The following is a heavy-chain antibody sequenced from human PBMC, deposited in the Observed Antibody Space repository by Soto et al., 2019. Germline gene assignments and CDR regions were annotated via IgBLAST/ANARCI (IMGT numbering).Heavy chain of an antibody. D-gene: IGHD3-16*01. J-gene: IGHJ6*03. CDR2: IYYSGST. CDR3: ARGPYYDLIWNYYYMDV. Sequence: SETLSLTCNVSGGSLSGHYLSWVRQTPGKGLEWIGYIYYSGSTNYNPSLKSRVTISVDTSKNHFSLRLTSVTAADTAVYYCARGPYYDLIWNYYYMDVWGKGTTVAVSS. CDR1: GGSLSGHY. V-gene: IGHV4-59*08.